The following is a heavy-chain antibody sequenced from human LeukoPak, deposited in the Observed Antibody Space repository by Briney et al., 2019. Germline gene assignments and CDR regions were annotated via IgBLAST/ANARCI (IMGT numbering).Heavy chain of an antibody. CDR2: INPNSGGT. Sequence: ASVKVSCKASGGTLSRFAISWVRQAPGQGLEWMGWINPNSGGTNYAQKFQGRVTMTRDTSISTAYMELSRLRSDDTAVYYCARATGYSHWFDPWGQGTLVTVSS. V-gene: IGHV1-2*02. CDR3: ARATGYSHWFDP. J-gene: IGHJ5*02. D-gene: IGHD3-22*01. CDR1: GGTLSRFA.